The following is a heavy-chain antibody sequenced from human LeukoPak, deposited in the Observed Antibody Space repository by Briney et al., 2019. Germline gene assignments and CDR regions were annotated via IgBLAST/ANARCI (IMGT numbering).Heavy chain of an antibody. J-gene: IGHJ4*02. CDR2: IYYSGST. CDR3: ARYGGYDYFDY. CDR1: GGSISSYY. D-gene: IGHD5-12*01. Sequence: SETLSLTCTVSGGSISSYYWSWIRQPPGKGLEWIGYIYYSGSTNYNPSLKSRVTISVDTSKNQFSLKLSSVTAADTAVYYCARYGGYDYFDYWGQGTLVTVSS. V-gene: IGHV4-59*01.